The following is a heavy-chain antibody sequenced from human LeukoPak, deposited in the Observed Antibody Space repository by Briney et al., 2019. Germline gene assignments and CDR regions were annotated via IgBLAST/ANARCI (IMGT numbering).Heavy chain of an antibody. CDR2: ISGSGST. D-gene: IGHD3-10*01. Sequence: SETLSLTCSVSGDSISYFYWSWIRQAAGKGLEWIGRISGSGSTDYNASLKSRVTISVDTSKNQFSLKLSSVTAADTAVYYCARHFRAQNYGSGSWSRWFDPWGQGTLVTVSS. V-gene: IGHV4-4*07. CDR3: ARHFRAQNYGSGSWSRWFDP. J-gene: IGHJ5*02. CDR1: GDSISYFY.